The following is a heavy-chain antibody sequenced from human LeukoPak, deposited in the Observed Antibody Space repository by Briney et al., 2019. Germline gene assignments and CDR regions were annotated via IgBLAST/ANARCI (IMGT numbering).Heavy chain of an antibody. J-gene: IGHJ4*02. Sequence: GSLRLSCAASGFTFSSYSMNWVRQAPGKGLEWVSSISSSSYIYYADSVKGRFTISRDNAKNTLHLQMNSLRAEDTAVYYCVRDWGYDSSGYWQKYFDSWGQGTLVTVSS. V-gene: IGHV3-21*01. CDR3: VRDWGYDSSGYWQKYFDS. CDR2: ISSSSYI. D-gene: IGHD3-22*01. CDR1: GFTFSSYS.